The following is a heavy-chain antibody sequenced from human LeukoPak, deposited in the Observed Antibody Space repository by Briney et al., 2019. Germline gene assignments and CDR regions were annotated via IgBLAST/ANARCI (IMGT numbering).Heavy chain of an antibody. J-gene: IGHJ3*02. CDR2: TYHSGST. D-gene: IGHD3-10*01. CDR1: GGSISSGGYS. V-gene: IGHV4-30-2*01. Sequence: PSETLSLTCTVSGGSISSGGYSWSWIRQPPGKGLEWIGYTYHSGSTYYNPSLKSRVTISVDRSKNQFSLKLSSVTAADTAVYYCAREGERFEDAFDIWGQGTMVTVSS. CDR3: AREGERFEDAFDI.